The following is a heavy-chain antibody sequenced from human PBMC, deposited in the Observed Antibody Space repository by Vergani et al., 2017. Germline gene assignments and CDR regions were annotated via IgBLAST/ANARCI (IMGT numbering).Heavy chain of an antibody. V-gene: IGHV1-8*01. D-gene: IGHD6-13*01. J-gene: IGHJ6*03. Sequence: QVQLVQSGAEVKKPGASVKVSCKASGYTFTSYDINWVRQATGQGLEWMGWMNPNSGNTGYAQKFQGRVTMTRNTSISTAYMELSSLRSEDTAVYYCARAVEPSIVAAGTGYYYYYMDVWGKGTTVTVSS. CDR2: MNPNSGNT. CDR3: ARAVEPSIVAAGTGYYYYYMDV. CDR1: GYTFTSYD.